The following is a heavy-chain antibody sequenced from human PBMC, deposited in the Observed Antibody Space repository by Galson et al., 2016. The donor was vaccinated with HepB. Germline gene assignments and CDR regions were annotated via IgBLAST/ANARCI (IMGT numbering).Heavy chain of an antibody. V-gene: IGHV3-53*01. CDR1: GFTVSSKY. Sequence: SLRLSCAASGFTVSSKYMSWVRQAPGKGLEWVSVIYSGGSAYYADSVKGRFTISRDNSKNTLYRQMNSLRAEDTAVYYCASKPPAGTNEVTWGQGTLVTVSS. CDR3: ASKPPAGTNEVT. CDR2: IYSGGSA. D-gene: IGHD6-13*01. J-gene: IGHJ5*02.